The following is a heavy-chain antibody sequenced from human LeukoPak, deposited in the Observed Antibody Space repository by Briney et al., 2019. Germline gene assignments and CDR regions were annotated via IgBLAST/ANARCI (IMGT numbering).Heavy chain of an antibody. CDR2: ISYSGST. CDR3: ARYIWGSYPTFEDY. V-gene: IGHV4-59*01. CDR1: GCSISSYY. J-gene: IGHJ4*02. D-gene: IGHD3-16*02. Sequence: VNPSETLSLTCTVSGCSISSYYWSWLRQPPGTGLEWIGYISYSGSTNYNPSLKSRVTISVDTSKNQLSLKLNSVTAADTAVYYCARYIWGSYPTFEDYWGQGSLVTVSS.